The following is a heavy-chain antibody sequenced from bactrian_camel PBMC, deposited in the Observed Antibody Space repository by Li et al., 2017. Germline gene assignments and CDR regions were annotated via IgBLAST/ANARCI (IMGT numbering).Heavy chain of an antibody. CDR2: IESDGST. CDR1: GYTYSSYC. J-gene: IGHJ4*01. D-gene: IGHD2*01. Sequence: VQLVESGGGSVQAGGSLTLSCVISGYTYSSYCMGWFRQAPGKEREEVAAIESDGSTTYADSVKGRFTISGDNDKKTPYLQLSSLKTEDTAMYYCATEGSWLPPSDWGQGTQVTVS. V-gene: IGHV3S55*01. CDR3: ATEGSWLPPSD.